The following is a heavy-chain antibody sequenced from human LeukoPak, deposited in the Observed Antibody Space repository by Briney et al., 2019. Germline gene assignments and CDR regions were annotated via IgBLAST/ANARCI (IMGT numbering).Heavy chain of an antibody. D-gene: IGHD1-26*01. J-gene: IGHJ4*02. V-gene: IGHV3-30*18. CDR1: GFTFSSYG. CDR2: ISYDGSNK. Sequence: GRSLRLSCAASGFTFSSYGMHWVRQAPGKGLEWVAVISYDGSNKYYADSVKGRFAISRDNSKNTLYLQVNSLRAEDTAVYYCAKGGKWDVTPFDYWGQGTLVTVSS. CDR3: AKGGKWDVTPFDY.